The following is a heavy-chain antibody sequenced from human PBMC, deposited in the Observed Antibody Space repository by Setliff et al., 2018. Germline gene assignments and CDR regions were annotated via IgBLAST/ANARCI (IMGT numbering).Heavy chain of an antibody. J-gene: IGHJ4*02. CDR2: MHGSGST. CDR1: GGSISTYS. D-gene: IGHD1-26*01. V-gene: IGHV4-4*07. CDR3: ARDWLIRNSGSYYWQVDY. Sequence: SETLSLTSTVSGGSISTYSWSWTRQAAGKGLEWIGRMHGSGSTNYSPSLKSRVTMSGDTSKNQFSLKLSSVTAADTAVYYCARDWLIRNSGSYYWQVDYWGQGTLVTVSS.